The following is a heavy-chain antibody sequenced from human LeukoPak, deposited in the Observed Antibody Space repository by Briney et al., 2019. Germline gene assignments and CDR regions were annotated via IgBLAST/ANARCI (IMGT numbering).Heavy chain of an antibody. CDR3: ARSSRRGITMVRGVIPDY. J-gene: IGHJ4*02. CDR2: IWYDGSNK. Sequence: GGSLRLSCAASGFTFSSYGMHWVRQAPGKGLEWVAVIWYDGSNKYYADSVKGRFTISRDNSKNTLYLQMNSLRAEDTAVYYCARSSRRGITMVRGVIPDYWGQGTLVTVSS. CDR1: GFTFSSYG. V-gene: IGHV3-33*01. D-gene: IGHD3-10*01.